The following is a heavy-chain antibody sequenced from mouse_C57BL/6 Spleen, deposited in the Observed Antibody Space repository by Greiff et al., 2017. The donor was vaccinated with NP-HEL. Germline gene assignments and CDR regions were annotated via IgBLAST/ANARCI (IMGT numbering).Heavy chain of an antibody. J-gene: IGHJ1*03. CDR2: ISSGSSTI. V-gene: IGHV5-17*01. Sequence: DVMLVESGGGLVKPGGSLKLSCAASGFTFSDYGMHWVRQAPEKGLEWVAYISSGSSTIYYADTVKGRFTISRDNAKNTLFLQMTSLRSEDTAMYYCARNLGYLCYFEVWGTGTTVTVSS. CDR1: GFTFSDYG. CDR3: ARNLGYLCYFEV. D-gene: IGHD2-2*01.